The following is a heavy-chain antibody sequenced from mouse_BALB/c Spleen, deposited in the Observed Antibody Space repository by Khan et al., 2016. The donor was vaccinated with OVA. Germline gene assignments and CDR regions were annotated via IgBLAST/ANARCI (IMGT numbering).Heavy chain of an antibody. CDR2: INPRSGYT. CDR1: GYTFTSYT. CDR3: ARRRGGYYFDY. V-gene: IGHV1-4*02. Sequence: VQLQESGAELARPGASVKMSCKASGYTFTSYTMHWVKQRPGQGLEWIGYINPRSGYTDYNQKFKDKTTLTADISSSTAYMQLSSLTSEDSAVXYCARRRGGYYFDYWGQGTTLTVSS. J-gene: IGHJ2*01.